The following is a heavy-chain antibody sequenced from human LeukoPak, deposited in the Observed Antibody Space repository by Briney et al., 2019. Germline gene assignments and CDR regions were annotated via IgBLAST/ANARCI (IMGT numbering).Heavy chain of an antibody. Sequence: SVKVSCKAPGCTFSSYAISWVRQAPGQGLEWMGGIIPIFGTANYAQKFQGRVTITADKSTSTAYMELSSLRSEDTAVYYCARIRAYYYDTVDIWGQGTMVTVSS. D-gene: IGHD3-22*01. CDR1: GCTFSSYA. CDR2: IIPIFGTA. V-gene: IGHV1-69*06. J-gene: IGHJ3*02. CDR3: ARIRAYYYDTVDI.